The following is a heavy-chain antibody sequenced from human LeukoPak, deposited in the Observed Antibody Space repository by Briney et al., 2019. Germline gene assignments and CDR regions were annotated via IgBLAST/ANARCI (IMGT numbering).Heavy chain of an antibody. J-gene: IGHJ4*02. Sequence: GGSLRLSCAASGFTFSSYSMNWVRQAPGKGLEWVSSISSSSSYIYYADSVKGRFTISRDNAKNSLYLQMNGLRAEDTAVYYCYYDFWSGYLRFPFDYWGQGTLVTVSS. CDR3: YYDFWSGYLRFPFDY. V-gene: IGHV3-21*01. CDR2: ISSSSSYI. D-gene: IGHD3-3*01. CDR1: GFTFSSYS.